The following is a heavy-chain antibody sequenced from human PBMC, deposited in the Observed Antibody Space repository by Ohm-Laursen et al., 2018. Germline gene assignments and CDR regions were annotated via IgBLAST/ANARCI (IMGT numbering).Heavy chain of an antibody. D-gene: IGHD4-17*01. V-gene: IGHV3-74*01. Sequence: SLRLSCAASGFTFSSSWMHWVRQAPGKGLVWVSRINSEGSSISYADSVKGRFSISRDNAKNSLYLQMNSLRAEDTAVYYCARDTTVTRPYYYYGMDVWGQGTTVTVSS. J-gene: IGHJ6*02. CDR3: ARDTTVTRPYYYYGMDV. CDR1: GFTFSSSW. CDR2: INSEGSSI.